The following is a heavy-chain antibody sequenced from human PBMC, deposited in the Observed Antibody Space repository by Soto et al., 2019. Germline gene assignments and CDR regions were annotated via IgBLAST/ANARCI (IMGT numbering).Heavy chain of an antibody. CDR1: GGSISNSDYY. CDR3: ARAEVITPRIDS. CDR2: IYYSGTT. J-gene: IGHJ4*02. V-gene: IGHV4-30-4*01. Sequence: PSETLSLTCSVSGGSISNSDYYWSWIRQPPGKGLEWIGYIYYSGTTYYSPSLKSRVTISVDTSKSKFSLKLSSATAADTAVYYCARAEVITPRIDSWGQRTQVTVSS. D-gene: IGHD1-20*01.